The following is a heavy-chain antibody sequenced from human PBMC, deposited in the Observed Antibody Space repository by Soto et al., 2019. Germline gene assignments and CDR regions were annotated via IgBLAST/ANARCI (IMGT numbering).Heavy chain of an antibody. D-gene: IGHD6-13*01. CDR3: ARGLYSSPAYFFDS. V-gene: IGHV1-2*02. Sequence: QVQLVQSGAEVRKPGASVKVSCNVTGYTFSGHYLHLVRQAPGQGLEWMGWINPKSGGTNNAQKFQDRVTMTADTSVSAASMELTSLRYDYTAVFYCARGLYSSPAYFFDSWGQGPLVTVSS. CDR1: GYTFSGHY. J-gene: IGHJ4*02. CDR2: INPKSGGT.